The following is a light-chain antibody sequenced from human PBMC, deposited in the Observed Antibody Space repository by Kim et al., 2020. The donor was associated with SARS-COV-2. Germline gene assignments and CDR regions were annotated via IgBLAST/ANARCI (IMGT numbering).Light chain of an antibody. V-gene: IGKV1-17*03. CDR2: AAS. Sequence: SASVGDRVTIPCRASQGLRNHLAWFQQRPGNVPTRLFYAASSLQSRVPSRFSGIGSGTEFTLTISSLQPEDFATHYCLHHHTYPLTFARGTTLEI. J-gene: IGKJ4*01. CDR3: LHHHTYPLT. CDR1: QGLRNH.